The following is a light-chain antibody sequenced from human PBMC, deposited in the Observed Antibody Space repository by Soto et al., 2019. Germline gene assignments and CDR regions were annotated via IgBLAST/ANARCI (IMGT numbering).Light chain of an antibody. CDR2: EVS. V-gene: IGLV2-23*02. CDR3: CSYAASSSYVV. Sequence: QSVLTQPASVSGSPGQSITISCTGTSSDVGSYNLVSWYQQHPGKAPKLMIYEVSNRPSGVSNRCSGSKSGNTASPPISGLQAADEAAYYCCSYAASSSYVVFGGGTKLTVL. CDR1: SSDVGSYNL. J-gene: IGLJ2*01.